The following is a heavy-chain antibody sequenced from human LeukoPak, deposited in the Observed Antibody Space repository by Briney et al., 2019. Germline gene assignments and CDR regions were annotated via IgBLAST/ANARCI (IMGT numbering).Heavy chain of an antibody. Sequence: ASVKVSCKASGYTFTGYYMHWVRQAPGQGLEWMGWINPNSGGTNYAQKFQGRVTMTRDTSISTAYMELSRLRSDDTAVYYCARGSEDSSSTPFDYWGQGTLVTVSS. V-gene: IGHV1-2*02. D-gene: IGHD6-6*01. CDR1: GYTFTGYY. CDR2: INPNSGGT. CDR3: ARGSEDSSSTPFDY. J-gene: IGHJ4*02.